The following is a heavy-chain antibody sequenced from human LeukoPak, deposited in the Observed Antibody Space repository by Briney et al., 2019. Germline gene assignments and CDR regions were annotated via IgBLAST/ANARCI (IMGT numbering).Heavy chain of an antibody. D-gene: IGHD4-17*01. CDR3: ARGDYGDYGDY. Sequence: SVKVSCKASGGTFSSYAFSRVRQAPGQGLEWMGGIIPIFGTANYSQKFQGGVTMTADESTSTAYMELSSLRSDDTAVYYCARGDYGDYGDYWGQGTLVTVSS. CDR1: GGTFSSYA. CDR2: IIPIFGTA. J-gene: IGHJ4*02. V-gene: IGHV1-69*13.